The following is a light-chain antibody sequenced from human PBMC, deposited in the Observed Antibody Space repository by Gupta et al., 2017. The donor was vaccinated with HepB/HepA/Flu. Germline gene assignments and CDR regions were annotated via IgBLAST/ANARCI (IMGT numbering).Light chain of an antibody. J-gene: IGKJ1*01. CDR2: SAS. Sequence: DIDMTQSPSSLSVSVGDTVSLSCRASQPISRLLNWYLMKPGRAPNLLIYSASSLPRGVPSRFIGGGFGTNFRLTITGLQPEDFGRYFCKQTVVESKLTFGEGTKVEV. CDR1: QPISRL. V-gene: IGKV1-39*01. CDR3: KQTVVESKLT.